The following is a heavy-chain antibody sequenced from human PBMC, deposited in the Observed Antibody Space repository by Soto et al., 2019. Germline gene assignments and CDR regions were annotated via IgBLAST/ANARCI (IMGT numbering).Heavy chain of an antibody. CDR1: GFTFNNYG. J-gene: IGHJ4*02. D-gene: IGHD2-8*01. Sequence: WGSLRLSFTVSGFTFNNYGINWVRQAPGKGLEWVSSVSKSGYAYYSDSVKGLFTISRDNAKNSVSLQMNTLRVEDTAVYYCAREDSILIPDVSDXLGQGTRVTAS. CDR3: AREDSILIPDVSDX. CDR2: VSKSGYA. V-gene: IGHV3-21*01.